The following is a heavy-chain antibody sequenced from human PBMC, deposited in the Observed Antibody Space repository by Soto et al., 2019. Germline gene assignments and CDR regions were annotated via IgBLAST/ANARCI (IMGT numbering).Heavy chain of an antibody. CDR3: AKDHSGSYYYYYYGMDV. CDR2: ISYDGSNK. J-gene: IGHJ6*02. CDR1: GFTFSSYG. V-gene: IGHV3-30*18. Sequence: GGSLRLSCAASGFTFSSYGMHWVRQAPGKGLEWVAVISYDGSNKYYADSVKGRFTISRDNSKNTLYLQMNSLRAEDTAVYYCAKDHSGSYYYYYYGMDVWGQGTTVTVSS. D-gene: IGHD1-26*01.